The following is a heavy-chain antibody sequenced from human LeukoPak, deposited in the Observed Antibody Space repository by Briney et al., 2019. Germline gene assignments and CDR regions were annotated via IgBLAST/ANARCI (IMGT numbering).Heavy chain of an antibody. CDR1: GFTFSTYG. Sequence: PGGSLRLSCAASGFTFSTYGMTWVRQAPGKGLEWVSSISSSSSYIYYADSVKGRFTISRDNARHSLYLQMNSLRAEDTAVYYCGRGGAYSSSSQVDSWGQGTLVTVSS. D-gene: IGHD6-6*01. CDR3: GRGGAYSSSSQVDS. J-gene: IGHJ4*02. V-gene: IGHV3-21*01. CDR2: ISSSSSYI.